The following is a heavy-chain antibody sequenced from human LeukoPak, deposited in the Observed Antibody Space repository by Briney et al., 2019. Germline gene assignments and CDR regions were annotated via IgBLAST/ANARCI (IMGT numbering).Heavy chain of an antibody. V-gene: IGHV1-2*02. D-gene: IGHD5-12*01. J-gene: IGHJ4*02. Sequence: ASVKVSCKASGYTFTDYYLHWVRQAPGQGLEWMGWINPNSGGTNSAQKFQGRVTMTRDTSISTAYMELSRLRSDDTAVYYCAREVYSGYDSFGYWGQGTLVTVSS. CDR3: AREVYSGYDSFGY. CDR2: INPNSGGT. CDR1: GYTFTDYY.